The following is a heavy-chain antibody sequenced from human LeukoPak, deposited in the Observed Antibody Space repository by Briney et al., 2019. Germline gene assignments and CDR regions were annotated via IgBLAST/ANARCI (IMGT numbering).Heavy chain of an antibody. J-gene: IGHJ3*02. V-gene: IGHV5-51*01. CDR3: ARPLDSSGYYPDAFDI. D-gene: IGHD3-22*01. CDR1: GYSFTSYW. CDR2: IYPGDSDT. Sequence: GESLKISCKGSGYSFTSYWIGWVRQMPGKGLEWMGIIYPGDSDTRYSPSFQGQVTISADKSISTAYLQWSSLKASDTAMYYCARPLDSSGYYPDAFDIWGQGTMVTVSS.